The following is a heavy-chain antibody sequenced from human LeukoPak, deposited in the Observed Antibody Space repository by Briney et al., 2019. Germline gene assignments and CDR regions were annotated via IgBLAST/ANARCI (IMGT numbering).Heavy chain of an antibody. CDR2: IIPILGIA. CDR3: ARVVGAPPVDYYYGMDV. J-gene: IGHJ6*02. D-gene: IGHD1-26*01. CDR1: GGTFSIYA. Sequence: SVTVSFKSSGGTFSIYAISLVRQAPGQGLEWMGRIIPILGIANYAQKFQGRVTITADKSTSTAYMELSSLRSGDTAVYYCARVVGAPPVDYYYGMDVWGQGTTVTVSS. V-gene: IGHV1-69*04.